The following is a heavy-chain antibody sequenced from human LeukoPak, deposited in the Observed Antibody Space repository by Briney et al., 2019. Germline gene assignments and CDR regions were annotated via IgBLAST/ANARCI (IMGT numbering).Heavy chain of an antibody. D-gene: IGHD6-19*01. CDR2: ISYDGSNK. J-gene: IGHJ4*02. CDR1: GFTFSSYG. Sequence: GGSLRLSCAASGFTFSSYGMHWVRQAPGKGLEWVAVISYDGSNKYYADSVKGRFNISRDNSKNTLYLQMNSLRAEDTAVYYCAKAVAVAPYYFDYWGQGTLVTVSS. V-gene: IGHV3-30*18. CDR3: AKAVAVAPYYFDY.